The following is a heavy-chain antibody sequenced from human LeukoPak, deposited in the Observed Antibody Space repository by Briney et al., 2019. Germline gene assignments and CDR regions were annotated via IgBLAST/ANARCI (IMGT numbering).Heavy chain of an antibody. V-gene: IGHV4-38-2*02. CDR1: GYSISSGFD. D-gene: IGHD1-1*01. CDR2: IYHSGST. J-gene: IGHJ4*02. Sequence: SETLSLTCTVSGYSISSGFDWGWIRQPPGKGLEWIGSIYHSGSTYHNPSLKSRVTMSVDTSKNQFSLKLRSVTAADTAVYFCARTIANWNDPAALYYFDYWGQGTLVTVSS. CDR3: ARTIANWNDPAALYYFDY.